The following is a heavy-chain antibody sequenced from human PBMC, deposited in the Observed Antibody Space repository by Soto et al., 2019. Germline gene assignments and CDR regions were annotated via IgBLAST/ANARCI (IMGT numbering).Heavy chain of an antibody. CDR1: GITFRNYA. Sequence: QVQLVESGGGVVQPGRSLTLSCAASGITFRNYAMHWVRQAPGKGLEWVATISYDGDNEYYTVSVKGPFTISRDNSKNTLYLQMKSLRPEDTAVYYCARPWGQLSTYYYGMDTWGQGTTVTVSS. CDR3: ARPWGQLSTYYYGMDT. CDR2: ISYDGDNE. D-gene: IGHD3-16*01. V-gene: IGHV3-30-3*01. J-gene: IGHJ6*02.